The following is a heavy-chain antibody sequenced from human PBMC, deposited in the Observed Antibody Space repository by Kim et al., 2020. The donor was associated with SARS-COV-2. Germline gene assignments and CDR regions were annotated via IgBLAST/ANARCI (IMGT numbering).Heavy chain of an antibody. J-gene: IGHJ6*02. Sequence: SQTLSLTCAISGDSVSSNSAAWNWIRQSPSRGLEWLGRTYYRSKWYNDYAVSVKSRITINPDTSKNQFSLQLNSVTPEDTAVYYCARGDWNDSGPRRYYYGMDVWGQGTTVTVSS. CDR2: TYYRSKWYN. D-gene: IGHD1-1*01. CDR3: ARGDWNDSGPRRYYYGMDV. V-gene: IGHV6-1*01. CDR1: GDSVSSNSAA.